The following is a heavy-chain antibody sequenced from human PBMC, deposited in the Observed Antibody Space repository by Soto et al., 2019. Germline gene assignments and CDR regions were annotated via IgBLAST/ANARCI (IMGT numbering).Heavy chain of an antibody. CDR1: GFIGSTYH. CDR2: IYSGGGI. V-gene: IGHV3-53*01. Sequence: EVQLVESGGGLVQPGGSLRLSCAGSGFIGSTYHMSWVRQTPGKGLEWVSGIYSGGGIYYSDSVRGRFTISIDDSKNTLYRQMNSLRVEDTAVYYCARVRALSGGSGRSGGWFDPWGREPWSPSPQ. CDR3: ARVRALSGGSGRSGGWFDP. D-gene: IGHD6-19*01. J-gene: IGHJ5*02.